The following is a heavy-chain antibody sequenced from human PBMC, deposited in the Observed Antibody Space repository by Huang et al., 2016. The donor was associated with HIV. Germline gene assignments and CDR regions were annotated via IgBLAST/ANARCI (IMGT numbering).Heavy chain of an antibody. Sequence: QVQLVQSGAEVKKPGSSVKVSCKASGGTFSSYAISWVRQAPGQGLEWVGGIIPIFGTANYAQKFQGRVTITADESTRTAYMELSSLRSEDTAVYYCLYDSSGRAVLGTADYWGQGTLVTVSS. V-gene: IGHV1-69*13. CDR1: GGTFSSYA. CDR3: LYDSSGRAVLGTADY. D-gene: IGHD3-22*01. CDR2: IIPIFGTA. J-gene: IGHJ4*02.